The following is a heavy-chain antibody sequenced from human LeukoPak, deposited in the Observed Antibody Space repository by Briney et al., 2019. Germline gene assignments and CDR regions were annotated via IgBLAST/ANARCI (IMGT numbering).Heavy chain of an antibody. CDR1: GLTFSSYG. J-gene: IGHJ5*02. Sequence: PGRSLRLSCAASGLTFSSYGMHCVRQAPGKGLEWVAVIWYDGSNKYYADSVKGRFAISRDNSKNTLYLQMNSLRAEDTAVYYCARGSAQWLVYWFDPWGQGTLVTVSS. V-gene: IGHV3-33*01. D-gene: IGHD6-19*01. CDR3: ARGSAQWLVYWFDP. CDR2: IWYDGSNK.